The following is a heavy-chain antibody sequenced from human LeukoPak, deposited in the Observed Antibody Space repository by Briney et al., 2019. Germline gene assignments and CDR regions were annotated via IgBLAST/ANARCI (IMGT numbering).Heavy chain of an antibody. J-gene: IGHJ6*04. CDR1: GGSISSGSYC. CDR3: ARGLYYDFWSGYPPLGV. CDR2: IYTSGST. D-gene: IGHD3-3*01. V-gene: IGHV4-61*02. Sequence: SQTLSLTCTVSGGSISSGSYCWSWIRQPAGKGLECIGRIYTSGSTNYNPSLKSRVTISVDTSKNQFSLKLSSVTAADTAVYYCARGLYYDFWSGYPPLGVWGKGTTVTVSS.